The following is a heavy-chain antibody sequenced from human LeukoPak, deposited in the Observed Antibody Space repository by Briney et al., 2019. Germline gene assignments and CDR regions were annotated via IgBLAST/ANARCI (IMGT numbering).Heavy chain of an antibody. J-gene: IGHJ4*02. CDR3: ARNSPGLGY. CDR1: GGSTSSSNYY. V-gene: IGHV4-39*01. CDR2: IYYTGST. D-gene: IGHD3-16*01. Sequence: SETLSLTCTVSGGSTSSSNYYWGWIRQSPGKGLEWIASIYYTGSTYYNPSLKSRVTISVDRSKNQFSLRLTSLTAADTAVYYCARNSPGLGYWGQGTLVTVSS.